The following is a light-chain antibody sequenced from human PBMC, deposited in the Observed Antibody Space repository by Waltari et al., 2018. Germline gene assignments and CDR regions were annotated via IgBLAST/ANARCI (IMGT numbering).Light chain of an antibody. CDR1: SGSIASNY. Sequence: NFMLTQPHSVSESPGKTVTISCTGSSGSIASNYVQWYQQRPGSAPTTVIYEDNQRPSVVPDRFSGSIDSSSNSAYLTISGLKTEDEADYYCQSYDSSNQVFGGGTKLTVL. CDR3: QSYDSSNQV. CDR2: EDN. J-gene: IGLJ3*02. V-gene: IGLV6-57*02.